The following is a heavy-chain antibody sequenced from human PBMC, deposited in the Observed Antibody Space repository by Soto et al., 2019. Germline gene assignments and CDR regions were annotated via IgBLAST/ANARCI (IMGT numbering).Heavy chain of an antibody. J-gene: IGHJ5*02. Sequence: PGGSLRLSCAASGFTFSDYYMSWIRQAPGKGLEWVSYISSSGSTIYYADSVKGRFTISRDNAKNSLYLQMNSLRAEDTAVYYCARDTISRITMIENNWFDPWGQGTLVTVSS. V-gene: IGHV3-11*01. CDR2: ISSSGSTI. D-gene: IGHD3-22*01. CDR1: GFTFSDYY. CDR3: ARDTISRITMIENNWFDP.